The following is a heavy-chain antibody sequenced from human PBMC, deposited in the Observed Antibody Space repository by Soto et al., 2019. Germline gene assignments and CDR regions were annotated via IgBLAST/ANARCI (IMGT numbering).Heavy chain of an antibody. V-gene: IGHV1-58*01. D-gene: IGHD1-26*01. Sequence: SVKLSCKASGFTFTSSAVQWVRQARRQRLEWIGWIVVGSGNTNYAQKFQERVTITRDMSTSTAYMELSSLRSEDTAVYYCAAAYSGSYYYYYGMDVWGQGTTVTVSS. J-gene: IGHJ6*02. CDR3: AAAYSGSYYYYYGMDV. CDR2: IVVGSGNT. CDR1: GFTFTSSA.